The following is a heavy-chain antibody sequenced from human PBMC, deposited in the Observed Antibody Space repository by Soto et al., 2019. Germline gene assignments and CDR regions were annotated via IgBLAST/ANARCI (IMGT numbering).Heavy chain of an antibody. V-gene: IGHV3-23*01. D-gene: IGHD3-9*01. Sequence: GGSLRLSCAASGFTFSSYAMSWVRQAPGKGLEWVSAISGSGGSTYYADSVKGRFTIYGDNSKNMLYLQMNSLRAEDTAVYYCAKEEYIKRYFDWDEIDAFDIWGQGTMVTVSS. J-gene: IGHJ3*02. CDR2: ISGSGGST. CDR3: AKEEYIKRYFDWDEIDAFDI. CDR1: GFTFSSYA.